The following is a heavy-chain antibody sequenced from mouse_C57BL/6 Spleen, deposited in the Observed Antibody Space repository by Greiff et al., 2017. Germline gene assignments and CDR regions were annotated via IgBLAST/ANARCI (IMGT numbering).Heavy chain of an antibody. CDR2: IYPSDSET. J-gene: IGHJ3*01. CDR1: GYTFTSYW. V-gene: IGHV1-61*01. CDR3: ASIYDGYSSWCAY. Sequence: QVQLQQPGAELVRPGSSVKLSCKASGYTFTSYWMDWVKQRPGQGLEWIGNIYPSDSETHYNQKFKDKATLTVDKSSSTAYMQLSSLTSEDSAVYYCASIYDGYSSWCAYWGQGTLVTVSA. D-gene: IGHD2-3*01.